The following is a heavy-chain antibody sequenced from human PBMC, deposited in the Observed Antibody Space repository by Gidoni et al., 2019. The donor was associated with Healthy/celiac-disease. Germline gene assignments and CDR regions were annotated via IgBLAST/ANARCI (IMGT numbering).Heavy chain of an antibody. V-gene: IGHV4-34*01. CDR2: INHSGST. CDR3: ASSDYDFWSGSPRWFDP. D-gene: IGHD3-3*01. Sequence: QVQLQQWGAGLLKPSETLSLTCAVYGGSFSGYYWSWIRQPPGKGLEWIGEINHSGSTNYNPSLKSRVTISVDTSKNQFSLKLSSVTAADTAVYYCASSDYDFWSGSPRWFDPWGQGTLVTVSS. J-gene: IGHJ5*02. CDR1: GGSFSGYY.